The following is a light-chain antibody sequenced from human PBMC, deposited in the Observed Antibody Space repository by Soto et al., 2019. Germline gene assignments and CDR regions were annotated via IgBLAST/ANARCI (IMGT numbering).Light chain of an antibody. CDR2: AAS. Sequence: DIQMTQSPSSRSAGVEGRVRLACRASQSISNHLNWYQQKPGKAPKLLIFAASSLQSGVPSRFSGSRSGPDFTLTISSLQPEDFATYYCQQSYSSPPTFGQGTKVDIK. J-gene: IGKJ1*01. CDR3: QQSYSSPPT. V-gene: IGKV1-39*01. CDR1: QSISNH.